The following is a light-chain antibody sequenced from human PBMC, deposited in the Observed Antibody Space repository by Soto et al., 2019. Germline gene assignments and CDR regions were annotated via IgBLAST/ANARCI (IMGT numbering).Light chain of an antibody. CDR1: SSDVGGYKY. V-gene: IGLV2-14*01. CDR3: ASWDDSLKGGV. CDR2: EVS. Sequence: QSALTQPASVSGSPGQSITISCTGTSSDVGGYKYVSWYQQHPDKAPKLIIFEVSNRPSGVPDRFSASKSGTSASLAISGLQSDDAADYYCASWDDSLKGGVFGGGTKLTVL. J-gene: IGLJ3*02.